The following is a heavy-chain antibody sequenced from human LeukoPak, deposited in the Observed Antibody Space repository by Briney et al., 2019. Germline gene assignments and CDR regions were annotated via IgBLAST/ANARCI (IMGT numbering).Heavy chain of an antibody. CDR2: IIPIFGTA. V-gene: IGHV1-69*05. J-gene: IGHJ5*02. CDR1: GGTFSSYA. Sequence: SVKVSFKASGGTFSSYAISWVRQAPGQGLEWMGRIIPIFGTANYAQKFQGRVTITTDESTSTAYMELSSLRSEDTAVYYCARDPHMERGLDPWGQGTLVTVSS. CDR3: ARDPHMERGLDP. D-gene: IGHD2-21*01.